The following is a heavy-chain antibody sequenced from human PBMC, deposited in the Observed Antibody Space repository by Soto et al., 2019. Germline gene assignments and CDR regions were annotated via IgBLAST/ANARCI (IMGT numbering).Heavy chain of an antibody. J-gene: IGHJ5*02. D-gene: IGHD3-10*01. CDR2: INDRGGST. Sequence: EVQLLESGGALIQPGVSLRLSCAASGFTFNTYAMSWVRQAPGKGLEWVSGINDRGGSTYYADSVKGRFTISRDNSKNDLYLQMNSLRAEDTAVYYCARGPPSGKGSELAWFDPWGPGNLVTVSS. CDR3: ARGPPSGKGSELAWFDP. V-gene: IGHV3-23*01. CDR1: GFTFNTYA.